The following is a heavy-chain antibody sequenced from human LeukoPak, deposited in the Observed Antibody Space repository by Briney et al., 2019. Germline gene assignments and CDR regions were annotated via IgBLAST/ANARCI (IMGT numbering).Heavy chain of an antibody. D-gene: IGHD3-10*01. CDR2: IWYDGSNK. CDR3: ARDLVRGVIIAYYYGMDA. Sequence: GGSLRLSCAASGFTFSSYGMHWVRQAPGKGLEWVAVIWYDGSNKYYADSVKGRFTISRDNSKNTLYLQMNSLRAEDTAVYYCARDLVRGVIIAYYYGMDAWGQGTTVTVSS. CDR1: GFTFSSYG. V-gene: IGHV3-33*01. J-gene: IGHJ6*02.